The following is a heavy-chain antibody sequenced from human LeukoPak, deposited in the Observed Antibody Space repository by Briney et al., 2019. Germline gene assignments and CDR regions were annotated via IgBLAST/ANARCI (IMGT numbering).Heavy chain of an antibody. J-gene: IGHJ4*02. D-gene: IGHD3-10*01. V-gene: IGHV3-64*01. CDR1: GFTFSSYA. Sequence: PGGSLRLSCAASGFTFSSYAMHWVRQAPGKGLEYVSAISSNGGSTYYANSVKGRFTISRDNSKNTLYLQMGSLRAEDMAVYYCAREKRDTLSIFDYWGQGTLVTVSS. CDR2: ISSNGGST. CDR3: AREKRDTLSIFDY.